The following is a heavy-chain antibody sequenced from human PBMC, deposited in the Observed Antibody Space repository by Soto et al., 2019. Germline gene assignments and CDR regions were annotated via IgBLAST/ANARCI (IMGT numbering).Heavy chain of an antibody. Sequence: ASVKVSCKASGYTFTGYYMHWVRQAPGQGLEWMGWINPNSGGTNYAQKFQGWVTMTRDTSISTAYMELSRLRSDDTAVYYCARVGGYGDEAFDIWGQGTMVTVSS. CDR1: GYTFTGYY. CDR2: INPNSGGT. V-gene: IGHV1-2*04. CDR3: ARVGGYGDEAFDI. D-gene: IGHD5-12*01. J-gene: IGHJ3*02.